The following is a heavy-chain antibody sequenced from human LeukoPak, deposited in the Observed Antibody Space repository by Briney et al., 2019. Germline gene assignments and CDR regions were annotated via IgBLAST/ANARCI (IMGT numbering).Heavy chain of an antibody. CDR2: ISHSGST. D-gene: IGHD6-19*01. Sequence: SETLSLTCAVYGGSFSGYYWSWIRQPPGKGLEWIGEISHSGSTNYNPSLKSRVTISVDTSKNQFSLKLSSVTAADTAVYYCARDLGSRGWYPIEGSYYYYGMDVWGQGTTVTVSS. CDR3: ARDLGSRGWYPIEGSYYYYGMDV. V-gene: IGHV4-34*01. J-gene: IGHJ6*02. CDR1: GGSFSGYY.